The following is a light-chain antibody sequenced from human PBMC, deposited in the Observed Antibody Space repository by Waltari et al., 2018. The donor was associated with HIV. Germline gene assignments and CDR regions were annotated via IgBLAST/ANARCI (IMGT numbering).Light chain of an antibody. CDR3: SSFTGVNTDVI. V-gene: IGLV2-8*01. Sequence: QSALTQPPSASGSPGQSVTISCTGTSNDVGAYNFVSWYQQHPGKAPKLIIYEVSKRPSGVPDRFSASKSANTASLTVSGLQTEDEADYYCSSFTGVNTDVIFGGGTRLTVL. J-gene: IGLJ2*01. CDR1: SNDVGAYNF. CDR2: EVS.